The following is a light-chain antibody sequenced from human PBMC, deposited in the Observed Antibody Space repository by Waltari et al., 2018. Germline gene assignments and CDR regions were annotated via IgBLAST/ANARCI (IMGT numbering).Light chain of an antibody. V-gene: IGLV3-1*01. CDR1: KLGDKY. J-gene: IGLJ2*01. CDR3: QAWDSSTVV. Sequence: SYELTQPPSVSVSPGQPASITRSGEKLGDKYACWYQQKPDQSPVLVIYQDSKRPSGIPERFSGSNSGNTATLTISGTQAMDEADYYCQAWDSSTVVFGGGTKLTVL. CDR2: QDS.